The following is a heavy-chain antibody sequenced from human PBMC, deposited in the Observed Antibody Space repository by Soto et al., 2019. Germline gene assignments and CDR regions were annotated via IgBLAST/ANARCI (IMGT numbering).Heavy chain of an antibody. CDR1: GGTFSSYA. J-gene: IGHJ5*02. D-gene: IGHD3-3*01. Sequence: QVQLVQSGAEVKKPGSSVKVSCKASGGTFSSYAISWVRQAPGQGLEWMGGIIPIFGTANCAQKFQGRVTITAEESTSTAYMELSSLRSEDTAVYYCARSRCINDFWRCEDPWGQGTLVTVSS. CDR3: ARSRCINDFWRCEDP. CDR2: IIPIFGTA. V-gene: IGHV1-69*12.